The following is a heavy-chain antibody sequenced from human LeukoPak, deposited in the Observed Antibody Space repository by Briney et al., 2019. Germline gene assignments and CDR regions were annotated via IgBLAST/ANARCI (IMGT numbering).Heavy chain of an antibody. J-gene: IGHJ4*02. D-gene: IGHD3-10*01. Sequence: PSETLSLTCAVYGGSFSGYYWSWIRQPPGKGLEWIGEINHSGSTNYNPSLKSRVTISVDTSKNQFSLKLSSVTAADTAVYYCARLRRVLLWFGEKKLGYYFDYWGQGTLVTVSS. V-gene: IGHV4-34*01. CDR2: INHSGST. CDR3: ARLRRVLLWFGEKKLGYYFDY. CDR1: GGSFSGYY.